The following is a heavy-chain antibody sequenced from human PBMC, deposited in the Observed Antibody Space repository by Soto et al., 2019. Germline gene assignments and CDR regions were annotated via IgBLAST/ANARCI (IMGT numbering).Heavy chain of an antibody. J-gene: IGHJ6*03. CDR1: GGSISSYY. D-gene: IGHD3-9*01. V-gene: IGHV4-59*01. Sequence: SETLSLTCTVSGGSISSYYWSWIRQPPGKGLEWIGYIYYSGSTNYNPSLKSRVTISVDTSKNQFSLKLSSGTAADTAVYYCSRSLNPYTAMNQLRYFDPALGSRHYYYYYMDVWGKGTTVTVSS. CDR2: IYYSGST. CDR3: SRSLNPYTAMNQLRYFDPALGSRHYYYYYMDV.